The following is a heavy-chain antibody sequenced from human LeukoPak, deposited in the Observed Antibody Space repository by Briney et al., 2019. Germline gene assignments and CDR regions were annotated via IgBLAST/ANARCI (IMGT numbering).Heavy chain of an antibody. D-gene: IGHD2/OR15-2a*01. CDR3: ARRDSVVVPGAISSGKIELYSFLMDV. V-gene: IGHV1-8*01. Sequence: ASVKVACKASGYIFSNYDVHWVRQAAGQGLEWMGWVNPEFERTGYAQKFQGRLTITRDTSINTVYLELRSLRSDDTAVYYCARRDSVVVPGAISSGKIELYSFLMDVWGIGTPVTVSS. CDR2: VNPEFERT. J-gene: IGHJ6*03. CDR1: GYIFSNYD.